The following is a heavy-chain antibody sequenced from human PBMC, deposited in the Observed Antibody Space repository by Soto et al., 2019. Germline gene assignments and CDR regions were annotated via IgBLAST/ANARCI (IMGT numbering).Heavy chain of an antibody. Sequence: PSETLSLTCTVSGGSISSGGYYWSWIRQHPGKGLEWIGYIYYSGSTYYNPSLKSRVTISVDTSKNQFSLKLSSVTAADTAVYYCARDSKSYGYVGPLGYWGQGTLVTVSS. V-gene: IGHV4-30-4*08. CDR3: ARDSKSYGYVGPLGY. D-gene: IGHD5-18*01. J-gene: IGHJ4*02. CDR2: IYYSGST. CDR1: GGSISSGGYY.